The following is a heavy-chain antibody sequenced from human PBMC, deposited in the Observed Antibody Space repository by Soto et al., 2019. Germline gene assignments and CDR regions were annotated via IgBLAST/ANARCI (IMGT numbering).Heavy chain of an antibody. CDR2: ITFSGNTV. V-gene: IGHV3-11*01. Sequence: GSLRLSCAASGFTFSDSYMSWIRQAPGKGLEWISYITFSGNTVYYADSLKGRFTISRDNAKNSLYLQMNRLRAEDTAVYYCARVSWREKYGMDVWGQGTTVTVSS. CDR3: ARVSWREKYGMDV. J-gene: IGHJ6*02. CDR1: GFTFSDSY.